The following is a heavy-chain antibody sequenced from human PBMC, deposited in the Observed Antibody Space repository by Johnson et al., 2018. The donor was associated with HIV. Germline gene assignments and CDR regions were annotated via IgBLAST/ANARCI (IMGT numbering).Heavy chain of an antibody. CDR1: GFTVSNYY. CDR2: LYSGGST. CDR3: AKQNRGAFDI. Sequence: VQLVESGGGVVQPGRSLRLSCAASGFTVSNYYMTWVRQSPGKGLEWVAVLYSGGSTYYADSVKGRFTISRDTSKNTLYFQMNGLRAEDTAVYYCAKQNRGAFDIWGQGTMVTVSS. V-gene: IGHV3-66*04. D-gene: IGHD1-14*01. J-gene: IGHJ3*02.